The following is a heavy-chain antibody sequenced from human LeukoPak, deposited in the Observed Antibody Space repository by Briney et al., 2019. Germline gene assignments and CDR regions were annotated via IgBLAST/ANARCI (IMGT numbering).Heavy chain of an antibody. J-gene: IGHJ4*02. CDR2: IYSGGSI. CDR3: ARDSGGSYWVY. Sequence: GGSLRLSCAASGFTVSTNYMSWVRQAPGKRLEWVSVIYSGGSIYYADSVKGRFTISRDNSKNTLYLQMNSLRAEDTAVYYCARDSGGSYWVYWGQGTLVTVSS. D-gene: IGHD1-26*01. V-gene: IGHV3-66*01. CDR1: GFTVSTNY.